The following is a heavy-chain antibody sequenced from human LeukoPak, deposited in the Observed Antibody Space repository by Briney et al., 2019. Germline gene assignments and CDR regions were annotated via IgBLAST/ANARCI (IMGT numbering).Heavy chain of an antibody. D-gene: IGHD1-26*01. CDR1: GFTFSSYN. Sequence: GGSLRLSCAASGFTFSSYNMNWVRQAPGKGLEWVSSISSSSNYINYADSVKGRFTISRDNAKNSLYLQMNSLRAEDTALYYCAKDSGVEGFDYWGQGTLVTVSS. V-gene: IGHV3-21*04. CDR3: AKDSGVEGFDY. CDR2: ISSSSNYI. J-gene: IGHJ4*02.